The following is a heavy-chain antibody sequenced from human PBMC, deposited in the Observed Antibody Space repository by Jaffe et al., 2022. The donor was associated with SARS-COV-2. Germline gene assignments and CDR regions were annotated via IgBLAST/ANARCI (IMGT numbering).Heavy chain of an antibody. CDR1: GFTFSSYW. CDR3: ARDDRDRTYYYGSGSFRNSELDY. CDR2: INQDGGEK. J-gene: IGHJ4*02. V-gene: IGHV3-7*03. D-gene: IGHD3-10*01. Sequence: EVQLVESGGGLVQPGGSLRLSCAASGFTFSSYWMSWVRQAPGKGLEWVANINQDGGEKYYVDSVKGRFTISRDNAKNSLYLQMNSLRAEDTAVYYCARDDRDRTYYYGSGSFRNSELDYWGQGTLVTVSS.